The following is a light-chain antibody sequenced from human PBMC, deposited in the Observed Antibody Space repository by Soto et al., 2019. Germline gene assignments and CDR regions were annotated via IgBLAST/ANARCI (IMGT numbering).Light chain of an antibody. J-gene: IGKJ1*01. CDR3: HQYDSWT. V-gene: IGKV3-20*01. Sequence: VLTQSPGTLSLSPGERATLSCRASQTFSSIYLALYQQKPGQAPMLLIYGASSRATGIPDRFSGSGSGTDFTLTISRLEPEDFAVYYCHQYDSWTFGQGTKVDIK. CDR2: GAS. CDR1: QTFSSIY.